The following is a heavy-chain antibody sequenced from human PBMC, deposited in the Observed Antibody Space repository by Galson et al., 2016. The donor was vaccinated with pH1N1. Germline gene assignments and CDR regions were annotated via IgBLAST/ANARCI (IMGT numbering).Heavy chain of an antibody. V-gene: IGHV3-48*04. CDR1: EFTFSSYS. J-gene: IGHJ3*02. D-gene: IGHD4/OR15-4a*01. CDR3: AREGLWPGVDAFDI. CDR2: ISLSSSII. Sequence: SLRLSCAASEFTFSSYSMNWVRQAPGKGLEWVSYISLSSSIIHYADSVKGRFIISRDSAKNSLYLQMNSLRAEETALYYCAREGLWPGVDAFDIWGQGTMVTVSS.